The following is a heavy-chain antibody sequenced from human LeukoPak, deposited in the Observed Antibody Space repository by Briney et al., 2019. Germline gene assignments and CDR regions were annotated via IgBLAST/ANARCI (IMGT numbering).Heavy chain of an antibody. CDR1: GFTFRSYP. J-gene: IGHJ5*02. D-gene: IGHD1-7*01. V-gene: IGHV3-23*01. Sequence: PGGSLRLSCAASGFTFRSYPMSWVRQAPGKGLEWVSAISGSGGSTYYADSVKGRFTISRDNSKNTLYLQMNSLRAEDTAVYYCAKETVDELTGITGFDPWGQGTLVTVSS. CDR2: ISGSGGST. CDR3: AKETVDELTGITGFDP.